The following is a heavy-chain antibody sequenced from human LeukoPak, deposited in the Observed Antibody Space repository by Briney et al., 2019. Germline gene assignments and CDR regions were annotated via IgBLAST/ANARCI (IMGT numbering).Heavy chain of an antibody. J-gene: IGHJ4*02. D-gene: IGHD2-15*01. CDR3: ARWPSRVGQEYYFDY. Sequence: PGGSLRLSCAASGFTFSSYSMNWVRQAPGKGLEWVSSITSSSSYIYYADSVKGRFTISRDNAKNSLYLQMNSLRAEDTAVYYCARWPSRVGQEYYFDYWGQGTLVTVSS. CDR1: GFTFSSYS. V-gene: IGHV3-21*01. CDR2: ITSSSSYI.